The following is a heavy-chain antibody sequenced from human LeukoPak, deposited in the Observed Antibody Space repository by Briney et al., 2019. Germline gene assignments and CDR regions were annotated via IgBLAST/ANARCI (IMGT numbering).Heavy chain of an antibody. J-gene: IGHJ4*02. D-gene: IGHD3-10*01. CDR3: ARARPWFGEPSFDY. V-gene: IGHV1-18*01. CDR1: GYTFTSYG. Sequence: ASVKVSCKASGYTFTSYGISWVRQAPGQGLEWMGWISAYNGNTNYAQKLQGRVTMTTDTSTSTAYMELRSLRSDDTAVYYCARARPWFGEPSFDYWGQGTLVTVSS. CDR2: ISAYNGNT.